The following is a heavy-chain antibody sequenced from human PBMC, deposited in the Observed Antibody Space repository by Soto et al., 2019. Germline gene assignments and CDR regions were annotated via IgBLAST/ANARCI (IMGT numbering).Heavy chain of an antibody. D-gene: IGHD3-16*02. CDR1: GFTFSSYG. V-gene: IGHV3-23*01. Sequence: GGSLRLSCAASGFTFSSYGMTWVRQAPGKGLEWVSFSSATGAGTYYADSVKGRFTISRDNSKNTLYLQMNSLRAEDTAVYYCARVIEAYSNYGMDVWGQGTTVTVSS. J-gene: IGHJ6*02. CDR3: ARVIEAYSNYGMDV. CDR2: SSATGAGT.